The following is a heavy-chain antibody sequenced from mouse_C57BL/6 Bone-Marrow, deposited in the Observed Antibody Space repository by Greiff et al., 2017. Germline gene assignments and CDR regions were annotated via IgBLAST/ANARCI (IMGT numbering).Heavy chain of an antibody. V-gene: IGHV1-26*01. Sequence: VQLQQSGPELVKPGASVKISCKASGYTFTDYYMNWVKQSHGKSLEWIGDINPNNGGTSYNQKFKGKATLTVDKSSSTAYMELRSLTSEDSAVYYCARFTYYSNFRGAMDYWGQGTSVTVSS. D-gene: IGHD2-5*01. J-gene: IGHJ4*01. CDR2: INPNNGGT. CDR1: GYTFTDYY. CDR3: ARFTYYSNFRGAMDY.